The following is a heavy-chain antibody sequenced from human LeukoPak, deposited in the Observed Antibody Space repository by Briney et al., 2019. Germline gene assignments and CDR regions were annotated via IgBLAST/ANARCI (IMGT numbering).Heavy chain of an antibody. Sequence: GGSLRLSCAASGFTFSSYSMNWVRQAPGKGLEWVSYISSSSSTIYYADSVKGRFTISRDNAKNSLYLQMNSLRAEDTAVYYCAREARTSYRPLARNYMDVWGKGTTVTVSS. D-gene: IGHD3-16*02. CDR1: GFTFSSYS. V-gene: IGHV3-48*04. CDR2: ISSSSSTI. CDR3: AREARTSYRPLARNYMDV. J-gene: IGHJ6*03.